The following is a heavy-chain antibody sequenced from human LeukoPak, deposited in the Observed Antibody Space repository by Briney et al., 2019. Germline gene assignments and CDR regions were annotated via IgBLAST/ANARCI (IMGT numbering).Heavy chain of an antibody. CDR2: INPNSGGT. D-gene: IGHD6-13*01. CDR1: GYTFTGYY. Sequence: ASVKVSCKASGYTFTGYYMHWVRQAPGQGLECMGWINPNSGGTGSAQKFQGRVTMTWDASISTAYMELNRLKSDDTAVYYCARALSSSWESPSYWFDPWGQGTLVTVSS. CDR3: ARALSSSWESPSYWFDP. J-gene: IGHJ5*02. V-gene: IGHV1-2*02.